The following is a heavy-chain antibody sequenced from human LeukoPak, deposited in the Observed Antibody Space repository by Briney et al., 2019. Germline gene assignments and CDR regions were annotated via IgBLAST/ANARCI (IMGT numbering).Heavy chain of an antibody. CDR1: GFSFSGHW. Sequence: GGSLRLSCAASGFSFSGHWMHWARQLPGKGLVWVSRISPTGSTTSYADSVKGRFTVSRDNAKNTLYLQVNNLRAEDTAVYCCARGPNSNWSGLDFWGQGTLLTVSS. D-gene: IGHD6-6*01. CDR3: ARGPNSNWSGLDF. V-gene: IGHV3-74*01. J-gene: IGHJ4*02. CDR2: ISPTGSTT.